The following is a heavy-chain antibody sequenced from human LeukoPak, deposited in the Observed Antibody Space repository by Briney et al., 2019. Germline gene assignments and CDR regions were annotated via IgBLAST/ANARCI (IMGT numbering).Heavy chain of an antibody. CDR2: IILIFGTA. Sequence: ASVTVSCKSSGGTFSSYAISWVRQAPGQGLEWMGRIILIFGTANLEQTLQGRVTITTDESTSTAFMELSRLRSEDTAVYYCLVPTTVTTGLREYWGQGTLVTVSS. D-gene: IGHD4-17*01. CDR1: GGTFSSYA. V-gene: IGHV1-69*05. J-gene: IGHJ4*02. CDR3: LVPTTVTTGLREY.